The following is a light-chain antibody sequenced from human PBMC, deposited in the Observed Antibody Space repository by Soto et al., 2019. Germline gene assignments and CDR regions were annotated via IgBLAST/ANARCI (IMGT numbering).Light chain of an antibody. CDR2: RNN. CDR3: AAWDDRLSGRV. Sequence: QSLLTQPPSASGTPGQRVTISCSGSSSNIGNNNVCWYQQYPGTAPKLLIYRNNQRPSGVPDRFSGSKSGTSASLAISGLRSDDEAEYFCAAWDDRLSGRVFGGGTKVTVL. J-gene: IGLJ3*02. CDR1: SSNIGNNN. V-gene: IGLV1-47*01.